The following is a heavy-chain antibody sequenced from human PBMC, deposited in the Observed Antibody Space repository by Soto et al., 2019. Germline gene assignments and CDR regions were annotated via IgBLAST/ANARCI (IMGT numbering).Heavy chain of an antibody. CDR3: AKDNGGYYSHFDS. Sequence: QLVQSGAEVKKPGSSVKVSCKTSGGTFSNYAISWVRQAPGHGLEWKGGIIHFFGTPNYAQNFQGRVTITAYKSTSTAYMELSSLRPDDTAVYYCAKDNGGYYSHFDSWGQGTLVTGSS. D-gene: IGHD3-3*01. CDR1: GGTFSNYA. V-gene: IGHV1-69*06. J-gene: IGHJ4*02. CDR2: IIHFFGTP.